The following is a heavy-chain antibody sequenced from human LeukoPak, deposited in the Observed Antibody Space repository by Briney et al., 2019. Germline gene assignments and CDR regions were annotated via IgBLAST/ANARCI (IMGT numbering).Heavy chain of an antibody. CDR1: GFSINSDYY. J-gene: IGHJ4*02. D-gene: IGHD6-25*01. CDR3: ARAVPASSFDY. V-gene: IGHV4-38-2*02. CDR2: IYHSGST. Sequence: SETLSLTCNVSGFSINSDYYWGWIRQPPGKGLEWIGSIYHSGSTYFNPSLKSRVIISVDTSQNQFSLKLSSVTAADTAVYYCARAVPASSFDYWGQGTLVTVSS.